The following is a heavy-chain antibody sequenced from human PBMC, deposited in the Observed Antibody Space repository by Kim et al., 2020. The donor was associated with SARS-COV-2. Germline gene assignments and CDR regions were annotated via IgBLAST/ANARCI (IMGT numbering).Heavy chain of an antibody. CDR3: ARSFSGSYFFPFDY. D-gene: IGHD1-26*01. J-gene: IGHJ4*02. CDR2: ISYDGSNK. V-gene: IGHV3-30*04. Sequence: GGSPRLSCAASGFTFSSYAMHWVRQAPGKGLEWVAVISYDGSNKYYADSVKGRFTISRDNSKNTLYLQMNSLRAEDTAVYYCARSFSGSYFFPFDYWGQGTLVTVSS. CDR1: GFTFSSYA.